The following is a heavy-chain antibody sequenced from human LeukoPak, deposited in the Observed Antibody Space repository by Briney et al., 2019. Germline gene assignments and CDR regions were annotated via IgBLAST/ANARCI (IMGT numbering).Heavy chain of an antibody. CDR1: GGSFSGYY. CDR3: AREVVRGVVDY. J-gene: IGHJ4*02. D-gene: IGHD3-10*01. Sequence: SETLSLTCAVYGGSFSGYYWSWIRQPPRKGLEWIGEINHSGSTNYNPSLKSRVTISVDTSKNQFSLKLSSVTAADTAVYYCAREVVRGVVDYWGQGTWSPSPQ. V-gene: IGHV4-34*01. CDR2: INHSGST.